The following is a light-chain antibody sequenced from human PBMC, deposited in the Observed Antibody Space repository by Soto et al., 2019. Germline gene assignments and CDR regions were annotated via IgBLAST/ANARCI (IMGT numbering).Light chain of an antibody. V-gene: IGKV3-20*01. Sequence: EIVLTQSPGTLSLSPGERATLSCRASQSVSSSYLAWYQQKPGQAPRLLIYGASSRATGTPDRFRGSGSGTGFALTISRLEAEDVAVYYWQQYGSSSYTFGQGTKLEIK. CDR1: QSVSSSY. CDR2: GAS. CDR3: QQYGSSSYT. J-gene: IGKJ2*01.